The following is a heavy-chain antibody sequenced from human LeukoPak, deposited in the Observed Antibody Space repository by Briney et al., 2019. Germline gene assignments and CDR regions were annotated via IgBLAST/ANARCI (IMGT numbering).Heavy chain of an antibody. D-gene: IGHD2-21*02. V-gene: IGHV4-38-2*01. CDR1: GYSISTGYY. Sequence: SETLSLTCAVSGYSISTGYYWGWIRQPPGKGLEWIGTIYHTGSTYYNPSLKSRVTISVDTSKNQFSLKLSSVTAADTAVYYCVTYCGGDCYRAFDYWGQGTLVTVSS. CDR3: VTYCGGDCYRAFDY. J-gene: IGHJ4*02. CDR2: IYHTGST.